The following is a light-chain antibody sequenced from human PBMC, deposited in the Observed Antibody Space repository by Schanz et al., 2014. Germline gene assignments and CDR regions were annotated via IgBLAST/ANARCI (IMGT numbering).Light chain of an antibody. CDR3: SSFTTSSTQV. Sequence: QSALTQPPSASGSPGQSVTISCTGTSSDVGGYNFVSWYQQHPGKAPKLLIYEGSKWPSGVSNRFSASKSGNTASLTISGLQAEDEADYYCSSFTTSSTQVFGGGTKLTVL. V-gene: IGLV2-14*01. J-gene: IGLJ3*02. CDR1: SSDVGGYNF. CDR2: EGS.